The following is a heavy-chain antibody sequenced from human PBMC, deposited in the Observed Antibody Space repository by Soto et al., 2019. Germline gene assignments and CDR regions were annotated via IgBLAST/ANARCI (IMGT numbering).Heavy chain of an antibody. V-gene: IGHV4-59*01. Sequence: QVQLQESGPGLVKPSETLSLTCTVSGGSISSYYWSWIRQPPGKGLEWIGYIYYSGSTNYNPSLPRRVAISVATSKNQFSLKLSSVTAADTAVYYCARVGVRVGQQLPYFDYWGQGTLVTVSS. J-gene: IGHJ4*02. CDR2: IYYSGST. D-gene: IGHD6-13*01. CDR3: ARVGVRVGQQLPYFDY. CDR1: GGSISSYY.